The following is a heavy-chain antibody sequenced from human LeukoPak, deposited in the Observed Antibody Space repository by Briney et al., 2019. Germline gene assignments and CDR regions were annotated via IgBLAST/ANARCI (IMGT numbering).Heavy chain of an antibody. D-gene: IGHD5-18*01. V-gene: IGHV1-8*02. J-gene: IGHJ6*02. CDR2: MNPNSGNT. CDR3: ARWIRPPYYYGMDV. CDR1: GYTFTSYD. Sequence: ASVKVSCKASGYTFTSYDINWVRQATGQGLEWMGWMNPNSGNTGYAQKFQGRVTMTRNTSISTAYMELSSLRSEDTAVYYCARWIRPPYYYGMDVWGQGTAVTVSS.